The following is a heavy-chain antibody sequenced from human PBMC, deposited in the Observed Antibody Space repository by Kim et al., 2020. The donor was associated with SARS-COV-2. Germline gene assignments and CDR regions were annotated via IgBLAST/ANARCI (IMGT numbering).Heavy chain of an antibody. D-gene: IGHD3-10*01. Sequence: ADSVRGRFTISRENSKNTLFLQMDSLRVDDTAVYYCAKDLLYVPGRGYFDSWGQGVVVTVSS. CDR3: AKDLLYVPGRGYFDS. J-gene: IGHJ4*02. V-gene: IGHV3-23*01.